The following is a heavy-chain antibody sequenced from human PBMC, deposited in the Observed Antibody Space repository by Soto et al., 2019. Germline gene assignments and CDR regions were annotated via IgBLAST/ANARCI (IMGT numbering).Heavy chain of an antibody. CDR3: ARDRLYYYGSGSYSHYFYYYGMDV. J-gene: IGHJ6*02. D-gene: IGHD3-10*01. V-gene: IGHV4-30-4*01. Sequence: PSETLSLTCTVSGGSISSGDYYWSWIRQPPGKGLEWIGYIYHSGSTYYNPSLKSRVTISVDTSKNQFSLKLSSVTAADTAVYYCARDRLYYYGSGSYSHYFYYYGMDVWGQGTTVTVSS. CDR2: IYHSGST. CDR1: GGSISSGDYY.